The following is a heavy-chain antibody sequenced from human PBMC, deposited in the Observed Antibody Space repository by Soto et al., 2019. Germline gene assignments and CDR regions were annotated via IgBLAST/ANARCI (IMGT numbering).Heavy chain of an antibody. V-gene: IGHV3-21*01. CDR2: ISSSSSYI. J-gene: IGHJ6*02. CDR3: ARESYDFGSGYYSYYGMDV. CDR1: GFTFSSYS. Sequence: AGGSLRLSCAASGFTFSSYSMNWVRQAPGKGLEWVSSISSSSSYIYYADSVKGRFTISRDNAKNSLYLQMNSLRAEDTAVYYCARESYDFGSGYYSYYGMDVWGQGTTVTVSS. D-gene: IGHD3-3*01.